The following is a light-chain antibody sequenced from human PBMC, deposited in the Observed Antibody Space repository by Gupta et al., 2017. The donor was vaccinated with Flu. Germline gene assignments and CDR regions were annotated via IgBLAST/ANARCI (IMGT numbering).Light chain of an antibody. J-gene: IGLJ2*01. CDR1: SVSSGINY. Sequence: CTRSSVSSGINYLQWYQQRPGTSTKNVIYEDDQRLSGVPDRFSGSIDRSSNAASLTISGLKTADGADYYCQSYELFGGGTKLTVL. CDR2: EDD. V-gene: IGLV6-57*01. CDR3: QSYEL.